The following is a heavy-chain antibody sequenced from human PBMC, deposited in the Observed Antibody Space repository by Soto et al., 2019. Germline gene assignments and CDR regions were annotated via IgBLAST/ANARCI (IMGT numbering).Heavy chain of an antibody. CDR3: ARHEAPSGWYFDY. Sequence: QLQLQESGPGLVKPSETLSLTCTVSGGSISSSSYYWGWIRQPPGKGLEWIGSIYYSGSTYYNPSPKGRVHNPVTPSQNQVSLKLSSVTAADTAVYYCARHEAPSGWYFDYWGQGTLVTVSS. D-gene: IGHD6-19*01. CDR2: IYYSGST. CDR1: GGSISSSSYY. V-gene: IGHV4-39*01. J-gene: IGHJ4*02.